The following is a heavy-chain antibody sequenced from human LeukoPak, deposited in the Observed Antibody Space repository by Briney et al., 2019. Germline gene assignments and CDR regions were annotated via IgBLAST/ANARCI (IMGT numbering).Heavy chain of an antibody. CDR3: AKDVTGKYYFYFDF. Sequence: PGGSLRLSCAASGFTFNTYGMHWVRQAPSKGLEWVALIPYDGSNKYYADSVKGRFTISRDNSKNTLYLQMNSLRAEDTAVYYCAKDVTGKYYFYFDFWGQGALVTVSS. V-gene: IGHV3-30*02. CDR2: IPYDGSNK. CDR1: GFTFNTYG. D-gene: IGHD2/OR15-2a*01. J-gene: IGHJ4*02.